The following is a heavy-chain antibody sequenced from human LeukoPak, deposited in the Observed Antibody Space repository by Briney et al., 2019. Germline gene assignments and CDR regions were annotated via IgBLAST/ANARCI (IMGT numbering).Heavy chain of an antibody. Sequence: PGGSLRLSCAASGFTFSSYAMSWVRQAPGKGPEWVSGISGSGGTTYYADSVKGRFTTSRDNSKNTLFLQMNSLRAEDTAVYYCAKVTPTFGGVIDNFDYWGQGTLVTVSS. CDR2: ISGSGGTT. D-gene: IGHD3-16*02. J-gene: IGHJ4*02. V-gene: IGHV3-23*01. CDR1: GFTFSSYA. CDR3: AKVTPTFGGVIDNFDY.